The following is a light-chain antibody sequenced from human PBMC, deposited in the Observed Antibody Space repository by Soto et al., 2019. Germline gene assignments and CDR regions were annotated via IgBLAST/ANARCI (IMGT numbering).Light chain of an antibody. V-gene: IGLV2-14*01. J-gene: IGLJ1*01. CDR1: SSDVGTYNY. CDR2: EVS. Sequence: QSVLTQPASVSGSPGQSITISCTGTSSDVGTYNYVSWYQHHPGKAPKLIIYEVSNRPSGVSNRFSGSKSGSTASLTISGLQAEDEAAYHCTSYTRDTALVFGTGTKVTAL. CDR3: TSYTRDTALV.